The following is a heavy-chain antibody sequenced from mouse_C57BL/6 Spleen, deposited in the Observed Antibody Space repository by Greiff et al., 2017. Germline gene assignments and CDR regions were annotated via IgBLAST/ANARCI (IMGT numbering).Heavy chain of an antibody. CDR2: IDPEDGET. D-gene: IGHD1-1*01. J-gene: IGHJ1*03. V-gene: IGHV14-2*01. Sequence: VQLQQSGAELVKPGASVKLSCTASGFNIKDYYMHWVKQRTEQGLEWIGRIDPEDGETKYAPKFQGKAPITADTSSNTAYLQLSSLTSEDAAGYYWARTPTVGWYFGVWGTGTTVTVSS. CDR1: GFNIKDYY. CDR3: ARTPTVGWYFGV.